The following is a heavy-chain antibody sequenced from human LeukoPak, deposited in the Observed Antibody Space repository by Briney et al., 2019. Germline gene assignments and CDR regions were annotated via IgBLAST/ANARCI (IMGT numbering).Heavy chain of an antibody. D-gene: IGHD3-10*01. J-gene: IGHJ3*02. V-gene: IGHV4-39*07. CDR2: IYYSGST. CDR3: ARSSYHYAADALDI. Sequence: SETLSLTCAVSGGSISSNSYYWGWIRQPPGKGLEWIGSIYYSGSTHYNPSLKSRVTISLGTSRKHFSLRLSSVTAADTAVYYCARSSYHYAADALDIWGQGTMVTVSS. CDR1: GGSISSNSYY.